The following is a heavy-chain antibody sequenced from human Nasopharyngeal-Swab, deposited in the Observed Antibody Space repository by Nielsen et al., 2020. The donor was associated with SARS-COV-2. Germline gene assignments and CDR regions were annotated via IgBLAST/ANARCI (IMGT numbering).Heavy chain of an antibody. Sequence: GGSLRLSCAASGFTFSDYYMSWIRQAPGKGLEWVSSIGGSGDSTFYADSVKGRFTISRDRSTNTLYLQMNNVRAEDTAVYYCTRDLGGGYCTTTNCPGSWGQGTLVTVSS. CDR1: GFTFSDYY. D-gene: IGHD2-2*01. V-gene: IGHV3-23*01. J-gene: IGHJ1*01. CDR2: IGGSGDST. CDR3: TRDLGGGYCTTTNCPGS.